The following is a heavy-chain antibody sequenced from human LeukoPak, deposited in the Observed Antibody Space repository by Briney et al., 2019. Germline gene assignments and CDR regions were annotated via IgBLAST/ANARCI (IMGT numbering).Heavy chain of an antibody. J-gene: IGHJ4*02. CDR1: GFTFDHYA. V-gene: IGHV3-9*01. CDR3: AKDLAVAGAGPFDY. Sequence: GGSLRLSCAASGFTFDHYAMHWVRQAPGKGLEWVSGISWNSGTIGYADSVKGRFTISRDNAKNSLYLQMSSLRAEDTALYYCAKDLAVAGAGPFDYWGQGTLVTVSS. CDR2: ISWNSGTI. D-gene: IGHD6-19*01.